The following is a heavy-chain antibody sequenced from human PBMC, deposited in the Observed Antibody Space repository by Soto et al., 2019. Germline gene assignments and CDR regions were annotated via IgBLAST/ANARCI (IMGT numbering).Heavy chain of an antibody. CDR3: AKGDGFILAV. J-gene: IGHJ6*02. CDR2: TNTGGTT. V-gene: IGHV3-53*02. CDR1: GFTVNSNY. Sequence: EVQVLATGGGLIQPGGSLRLSCAASGFTVNSNYMSWVRQAPGEGLQWVSITNTGGTTYYADSVKGRFTVSRDNSKNTLCLQMNSLRAEDTAVYYCAKGDGFILAVWGQGTTVSVSS. D-gene: IGHD1-26*01.